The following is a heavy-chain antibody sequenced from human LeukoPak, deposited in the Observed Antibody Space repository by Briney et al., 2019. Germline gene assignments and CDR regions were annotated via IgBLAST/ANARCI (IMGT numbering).Heavy chain of an antibody. CDR3: ATTSAVARPFDI. Sequence: ASVKVSCKVSGYTLTELSMHWVRQAPGKGLEWMGGFDPEDGETIYAQKFQGRVTMTEDTSTDTAYMELSSLRSEDTAVYYCATTSAVARPFDIWGQGTMVTVSS. D-gene: IGHD6-19*01. J-gene: IGHJ3*02. V-gene: IGHV1-24*01. CDR2: FDPEDGET. CDR1: GYTLTELS.